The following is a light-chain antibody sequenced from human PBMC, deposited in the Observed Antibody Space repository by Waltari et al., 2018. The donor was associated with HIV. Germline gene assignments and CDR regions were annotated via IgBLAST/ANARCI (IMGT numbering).Light chain of an antibody. CDR1: NSNIGSNN. Sequence: QSVLTQPPSASGTPGQRVTISCSGSNSNIGSNNIKWYQQFPGTAPKLLIYTNNQRSSGVPDRVSGSKSGTSASLAISGLQSEDEADYYCAAWDDSLSGPVFGGGTKLTVL. J-gene: IGLJ2*01. V-gene: IGLV1-44*01. CDR2: TNN. CDR3: AAWDDSLSGPV.